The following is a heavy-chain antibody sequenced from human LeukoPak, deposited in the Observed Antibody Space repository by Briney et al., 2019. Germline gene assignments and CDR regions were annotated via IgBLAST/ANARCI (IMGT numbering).Heavy chain of an antibody. D-gene: IGHD3-22*01. Sequence: SQTLSLTCTVSGGSISSGSYYWSWIRQHPGKGLEWIGYIYYSGTTYYNPSLKSRVTISVDTSKNQFSLKLSSVIAADTAVYYCARAPYYYDSSGYYRWWYFDLWGRGTLVTVSS. CDR3: ARAPYYYDSSGYYRWWYFDL. V-gene: IGHV4-31*03. CDR2: IYYSGTT. J-gene: IGHJ2*01. CDR1: GGSISSGSYY.